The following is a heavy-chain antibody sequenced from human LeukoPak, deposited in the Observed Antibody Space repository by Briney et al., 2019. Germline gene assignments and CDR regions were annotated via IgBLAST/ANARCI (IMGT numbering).Heavy chain of an antibody. D-gene: IGHD3-3*01. CDR3: AKSWSGYYSYYLDV. Sequence: VGSLRLSCAASGFTFSAYAMHWVRQAPGKGLEWVASIMNDGTDKKHVDSVKGRFTISTDNSKNTLFLQMDSLRPEDTAIYYCAKSWSGYYSYYLDVWGKGTTVTVSS. J-gene: IGHJ6*03. CDR1: GFTFSAYA. CDR2: IMNDGTDK. V-gene: IGHV3-30*02.